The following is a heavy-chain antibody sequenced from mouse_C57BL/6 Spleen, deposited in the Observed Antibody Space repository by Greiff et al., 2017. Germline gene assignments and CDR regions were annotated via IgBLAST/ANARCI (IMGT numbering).Heavy chain of an antibody. V-gene: IGHV10-3*01. Sequence: DAGGGLVQPKGSLKLSCAASGFTFNTYAMHWVRQAPGKGLEWVARIRSKSSNYATYYADSVKDRFTISRDDSQSMLYLQMNNLKTEDTAMYYCVRDSVGYDNYAMDYWGQGTSVTVSS. J-gene: IGHJ4*01. D-gene: IGHD2-12*01. CDR1: GFTFNTYA. CDR3: VRDSVGYDNYAMDY. CDR2: IRSKSSNYAT.